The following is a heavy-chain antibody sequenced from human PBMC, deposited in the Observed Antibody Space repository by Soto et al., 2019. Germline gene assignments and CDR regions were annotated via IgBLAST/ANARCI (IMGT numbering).Heavy chain of an antibody. V-gene: IGHV4-4*07. J-gene: IGHJ3*02. CDR1: GGSINTYY. D-gene: IGHD6-25*01. CDR3: ERDGGGGDAFDI. Sequence: QVQLQESGPGLVKPSETLSLTCTVSGGSINTYYWNWIRQPAGKGLEWIGRIYTSGTTNYNPSLKSRVTMSVDTSKNKFPLKVRSVTAADTAVYYCERDGGGGDAFDIWGQGTNVTVSS. CDR2: IYTSGTT.